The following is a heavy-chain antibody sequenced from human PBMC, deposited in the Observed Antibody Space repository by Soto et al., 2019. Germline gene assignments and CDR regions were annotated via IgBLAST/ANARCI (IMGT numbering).Heavy chain of an antibody. V-gene: IGHV3-23*01. CDR3: AKGGSSSSNSYWYFDL. J-gene: IGHJ2*01. CDR1: GFTFSSYA. Sequence: GGSPRLSCAASGFTFSSYAMSWVRQAPGKGLEWVSAISGSGGSTYYADSVKGRFTISRDNSKNTLYLQMNSLRAEDTAVYYCAKGGSSSSNSYWYFDLWGRGTLVTVSS. D-gene: IGHD6-6*01. CDR2: ISGSGGST.